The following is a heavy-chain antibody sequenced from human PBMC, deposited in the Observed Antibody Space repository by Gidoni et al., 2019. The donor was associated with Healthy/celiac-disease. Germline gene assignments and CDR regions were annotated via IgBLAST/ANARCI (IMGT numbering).Heavy chain of an antibody. CDR1: GGSISSYY. D-gene: IGHD2-2*01. Sequence: QVQLQESGPGLVKPSETLSLTCTVSGGSISSYYWSWIRQPPGKGLEWIGYIYYSGSTNYNPSLKSRVTISVDTSKNQFSLKLSSVTAADTAVYYCARIVVVPAGLYGMDVWGQGTTVTVSS. V-gene: IGHV4-59*01. J-gene: IGHJ6*02. CDR3: ARIVVVPAGLYGMDV. CDR2: IYYSGST.